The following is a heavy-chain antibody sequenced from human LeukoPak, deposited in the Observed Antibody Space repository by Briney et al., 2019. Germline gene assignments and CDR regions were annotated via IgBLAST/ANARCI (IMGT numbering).Heavy chain of an antibody. CDR1: GFTFSSYG. V-gene: IGHV3-30*02. CDR2: IRYDGSNK. Sequence: GGSLRLSCAASGFTFSSYGMHWVRQAPGKGLEWVAFIRYDGSNKYYADSVKGRFTISRDNSKNTLYLQMNSLRAEDTAVYYCAKVGYDYVWGSYRFSFDYWGQGTLVTVSS. D-gene: IGHD3-16*02. J-gene: IGHJ4*02. CDR3: AKVGYDYVWGSYRFSFDY.